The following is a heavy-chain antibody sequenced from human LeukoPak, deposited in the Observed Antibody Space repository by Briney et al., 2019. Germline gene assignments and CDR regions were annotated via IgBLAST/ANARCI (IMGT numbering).Heavy chain of an antibody. CDR1: GGTFSIYA. D-gene: IGHD2-15*01. J-gene: IGHJ4*02. V-gene: IGHV1-69*04. CDR2: IIPILGIA. CDR3: ARDPPVVVAARGHYYFDY. Sequence: ASVKVSFKSSGGTFSIYAISWVRQAPGQGLEWMGRIIPILGIANYAQKFQGRVTITADRSTSTAYMELSSLRSEDTAVYYCARDPPVVVAARGHYYFDYWGQGTLVTVSS.